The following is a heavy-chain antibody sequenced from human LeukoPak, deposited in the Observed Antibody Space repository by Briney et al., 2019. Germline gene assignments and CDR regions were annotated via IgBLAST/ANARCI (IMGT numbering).Heavy chain of an antibody. CDR2: ISSNGGST. D-gene: IGHD3-10*01. Sequence: SGGSLRLSCAASGFTFSSYAMHWVRQAPGKGLEYVSAISSNGGSTYYANSVKGRFTISRDNSKNTLYLQMGSLRAEDMAVYYCARMDYYGSGSTSWGQGTLVTVSS. V-gene: IGHV3-64*01. J-gene: IGHJ4*02. CDR3: ARMDYYGSGSTS. CDR1: GFTFSSYA.